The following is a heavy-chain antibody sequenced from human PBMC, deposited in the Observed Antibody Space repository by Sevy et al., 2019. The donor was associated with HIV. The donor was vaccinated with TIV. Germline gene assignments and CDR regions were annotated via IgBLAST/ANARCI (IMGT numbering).Heavy chain of an antibody. Sequence: GESLKISCATSGFTFSSYAMSWVRQAPGKGLEWVSAISGSGGSTYYADSVKGRFTISRDNSKNTLYLQMNSLRAEDTAVYYCAKLPAYDYVWGSYRYTGGYYYYMDVWGKGTTVTVSS. CDR2: ISGSGGST. J-gene: IGHJ6*03. V-gene: IGHV3-23*01. CDR3: AKLPAYDYVWGSYRYTGGYYYYMDV. CDR1: GFTFSSYA. D-gene: IGHD3-16*02.